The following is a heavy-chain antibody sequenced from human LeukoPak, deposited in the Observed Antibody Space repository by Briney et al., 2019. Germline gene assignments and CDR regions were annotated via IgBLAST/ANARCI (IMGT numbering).Heavy chain of an antibody. CDR1: GGSISSYY. CDR2: IYYSGST. Sequence: SETLSLTCTVSGGSISSYYWSWIRQPPGKGLEWIGYIYYSGSTNYNPSLKSRVTISVDTSKNQFSLKLSSVTAADTAVYYCAGLGYCSSTSCAEWLSYWGQGTLVTVSS. V-gene: IGHV4-59*12. D-gene: IGHD2-2*01. CDR3: AGLGYCSSTSCAEWLSY. J-gene: IGHJ4*02.